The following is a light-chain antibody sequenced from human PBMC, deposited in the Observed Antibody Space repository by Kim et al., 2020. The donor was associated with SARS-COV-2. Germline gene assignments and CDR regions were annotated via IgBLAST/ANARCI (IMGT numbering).Light chain of an antibody. J-gene: IGLJ2*01. CDR2: GKN. CDR3: NPRDSSGNHLRV. V-gene: IGLV3-19*01. CDR1: SLRSYY. Sequence: LGKTVRITCQGDSLRSYYASWYQQKPGQAPVLVIYGKNNRPSGIPDRFSGSSSGNTASLTITGAQAEDEADYYCNPRDSSGNHLRVFGGGTQLTVL.